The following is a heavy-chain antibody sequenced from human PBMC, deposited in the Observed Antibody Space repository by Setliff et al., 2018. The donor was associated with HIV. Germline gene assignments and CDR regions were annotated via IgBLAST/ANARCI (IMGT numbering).Heavy chain of an antibody. CDR1: GGSISSYY. V-gene: IGHV4-59*12. J-gene: IGHJ4*02. CDR2: IYYSGST. CDR3: ARGRVFCNGDSCYHLDS. D-gene: IGHD2-15*01. Sequence: NPSETLSLTCTVSGGSISSYYWSWIRQPPGKGLEWIGYIYYSGSTYYNPSLKSRVTMSVDTSKNQFYLKLSSVTAADTAVYYCARGRVFCNGDSCYHLDSWGQGILVTVS.